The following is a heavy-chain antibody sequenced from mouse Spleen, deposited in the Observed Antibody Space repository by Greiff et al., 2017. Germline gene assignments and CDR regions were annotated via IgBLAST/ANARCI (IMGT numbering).Heavy chain of an antibody. CDR3: TRPSNWGIFDY. CDR2: IDPETGGT. D-gene: IGHD4-1*01. Sequence: QVQLQQSGAELVRPGASVTLSCKASGYTFTDYEMHWVKQTPVHGLEWIGAIDPETGGTAYNQKFKGKAILTADKSSSTAYMELRSLTSEDSAVYYCTRPSNWGIFDYWGQGTTLTVSS. CDR1: GYTFTDYE. J-gene: IGHJ2*01. V-gene: IGHV1-15*01.